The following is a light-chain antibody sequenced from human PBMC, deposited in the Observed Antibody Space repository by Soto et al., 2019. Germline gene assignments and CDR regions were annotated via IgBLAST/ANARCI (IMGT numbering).Light chain of an antibody. CDR1: SSDVGGYIY. Sequence: QSALTQPASVSGSPGQSITISCTGTSSDVGGYIYVSWYQQHSGKAPKLMIYDVTSRPSGVSYRFSGSKSGNTASLTISGLQAEDEADYYCSSYTTSSFYVFGTGTKVTVL. CDR2: DVT. CDR3: SSYTTSSFYV. J-gene: IGLJ1*01. V-gene: IGLV2-14*01.